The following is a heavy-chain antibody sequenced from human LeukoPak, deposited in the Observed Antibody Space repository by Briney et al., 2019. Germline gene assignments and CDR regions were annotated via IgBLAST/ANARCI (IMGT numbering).Heavy chain of an antibody. CDR2: IYYSGST. J-gene: IGHJ4*02. CDR3: ARLTTVTAPRLDY. D-gene: IGHD4-17*01. V-gene: IGHV4-59*01. CDR1: GGSISSYY. Sequence: SETLSLTCTVSGGSISSYYWSWIRQPPGKGLEWIGYIYYSGSTNYNPSLKSRVTISLDTSKSQFSLKLSSVTAADTAVYYCARLTTVTAPRLDYWGQGTLVTVSS.